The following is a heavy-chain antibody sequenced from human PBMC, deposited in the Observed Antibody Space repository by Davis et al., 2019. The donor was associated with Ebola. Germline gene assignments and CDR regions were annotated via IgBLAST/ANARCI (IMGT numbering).Heavy chain of an antibody. D-gene: IGHD6-6*01. CDR3: ARASSIAARHYYYGMDV. J-gene: IGHJ6*02. CDR2: ISAYNGNT. V-gene: IGHV1-18*01. CDR1: GYTFTSYG. Sequence: ASVKVSCKASGYTFTSYGISWVRQAPGQGLEWMGWISAYNGNTNYAQKLQGRVAMTTDTSTSTAYMELRSLRSDDTAVYYCARASSIAARHYYYGMDVWGQGTTVTVSS.